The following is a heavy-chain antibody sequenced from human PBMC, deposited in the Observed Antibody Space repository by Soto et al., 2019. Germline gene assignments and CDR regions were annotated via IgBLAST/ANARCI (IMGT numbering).Heavy chain of an antibody. CDR2: IRSKANSYAT. V-gene: IGHV3-73*01. J-gene: IGHJ6*02. D-gene: IGHD6-19*01. Sequence: HPGGSLRLSCAASGFTFSGSAMHWVRQASGKGLEWVGRIRSKANSYATAYAASVKGRFTISRDDSKNTAYLQMNSLKTEDTAVYYCTSAAVAGPWPPRMDVWGQGTTVTVSS. CDR1: GFTFSGSA. CDR3: TSAAVAGPWPPRMDV.